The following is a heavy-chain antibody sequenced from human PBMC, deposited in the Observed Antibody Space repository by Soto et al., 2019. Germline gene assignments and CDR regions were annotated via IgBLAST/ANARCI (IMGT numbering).Heavy chain of an antibody. Sequence: ASVNVSCKTAGDTFTANYIDWVRQAPGQGFEWMGWINPKSGGTKYPQKFQGRVTMTRDTSLSTVYMTLTRLTSDDTAVYYCARDLAKGGGSAGFDYWGQGTLVTVSS. J-gene: IGHJ4*02. CDR1: GDTFTANY. D-gene: IGHD1-26*01. CDR2: INPKSGGT. V-gene: IGHV1-2*02. CDR3: ARDLAKGGGSAGFDY.